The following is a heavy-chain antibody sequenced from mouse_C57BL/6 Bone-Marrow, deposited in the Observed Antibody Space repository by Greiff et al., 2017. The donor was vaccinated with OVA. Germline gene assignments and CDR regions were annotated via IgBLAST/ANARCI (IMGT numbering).Heavy chain of an antibody. CDR1: GYTFTSYW. Sequence: VQLQQSGAELVKPGASVKVSCKASGYTFTSYWMHWVKQRPGQGLEWIGRIHPSDGDTNYNQKFKGKATLTVDKSSSTAYMQLSSLTSEDSAVYCGGMRADGSYWYFDVWGTGTTVTVSS. V-gene: IGHV1-74*01. CDR2: IHPSDGDT. J-gene: IGHJ1*03. D-gene: IGHD1-1*01. CDR3: GMRADGSYWYFDV.